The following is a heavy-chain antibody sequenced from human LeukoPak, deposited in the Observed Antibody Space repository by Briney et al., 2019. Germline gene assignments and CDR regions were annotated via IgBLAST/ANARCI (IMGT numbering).Heavy chain of an antibody. CDR1: GYTFTGYY. CDR3: ARGYSPYYDILTGYYSPWYYFDY. J-gene: IGHJ4*02. CDR2: INPNSGGT. D-gene: IGHD3-9*01. Sequence: ASVKVSCKASGYTFTGYYMHWVRQAPGQGLEWMGWINPNSGGTNYAQKFQGRVTMTRDTSISTAHMELSRLRSDDTAVYYCARGYSPYYDILTGYYSPWYYFDYWGQGTLVTVSS. V-gene: IGHV1-2*02.